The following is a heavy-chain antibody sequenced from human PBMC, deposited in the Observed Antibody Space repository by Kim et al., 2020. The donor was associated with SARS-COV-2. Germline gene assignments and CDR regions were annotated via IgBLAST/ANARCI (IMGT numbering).Heavy chain of an antibody. J-gene: IGHJ4*02. Sequence: THAQKFQGRVTIHADKSTSTAYMELSSLRSEDTAVYYCASRGDTATFDYWGQGTLVTVSS. D-gene: IGHD5-18*01. CDR3: ASRGDTATFDY. V-gene: IGHV1-69*02.